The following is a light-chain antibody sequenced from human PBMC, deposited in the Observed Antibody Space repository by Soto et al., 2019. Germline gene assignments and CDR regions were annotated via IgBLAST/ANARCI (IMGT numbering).Light chain of an antibody. V-gene: IGKV1-5*03. J-gene: IGKJ1*01. Sequence: DIQMTQSPSTLSAPVGDRVTITCRASQSIGHWLAWYQQKPGKAPKVLIYKAFSLESGVPSRFSGSRSGTEFNLTISSLQPDDSATYYCQQYNTYWTFGQGTKVEIK. CDR2: KAF. CDR3: QQYNTYWT. CDR1: QSIGHW.